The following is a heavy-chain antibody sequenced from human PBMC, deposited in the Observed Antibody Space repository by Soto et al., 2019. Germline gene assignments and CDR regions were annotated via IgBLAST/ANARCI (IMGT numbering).Heavy chain of an antibody. J-gene: IGHJ4*02. D-gene: IGHD3-10*01. CDR3: ARALSGRLIRVAYDY. CDR2: IIPIFGTA. CDR1: GGTFSSYA. Sequence: ASVKVSCKASGGTFSSYAISWVRPAPGQGLEWMGGIIPIFGTANYAQKFQGRVTITADESTSTAYMELSSLRSEDTAVYYCARALSGRLIRVAYDYWGQGTLVTVSS. V-gene: IGHV1-69*13.